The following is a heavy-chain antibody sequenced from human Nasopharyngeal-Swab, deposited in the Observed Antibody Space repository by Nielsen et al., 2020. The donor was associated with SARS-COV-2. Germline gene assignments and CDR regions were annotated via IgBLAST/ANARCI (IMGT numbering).Heavy chain of an antibody. V-gene: IGHV3-9*01. D-gene: IGHD6-6*01. CDR3: ATLVPGYYYGMDV. CDR1: GFTFDDYA. CDR2: ISWNSGSI. Sequence: GGSLRLSCAASGFTFDDYAMHWVRQAPGKGLEWVSGISWNSGSIGYADSVKGRFTISRDNAKNSLYLQMNSLRAEDTALYYCATLVPGYYYGMDVWGQGTTVTVSS. J-gene: IGHJ6*02.